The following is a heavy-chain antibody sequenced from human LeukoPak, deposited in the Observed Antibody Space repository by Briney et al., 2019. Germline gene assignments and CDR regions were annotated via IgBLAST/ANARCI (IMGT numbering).Heavy chain of an antibody. CDR3: ARYSSSPEGYNWFDP. CDR1: GGTFSSYT. Sequence: SVKVSCKASGGTFSSYTISWVRQAPGQGLEWMGRIIPILGTANYAQKFQGRVTITADESTSTAYMELSSLRSEDTAVYYCARYSSSPEGYNWFDPWGQGTLVTVSS. J-gene: IGHJ5*02. D-gene: IGHD6-6*01. CDR2: IIPILGTA. V-gene: IGHV1-69*08.